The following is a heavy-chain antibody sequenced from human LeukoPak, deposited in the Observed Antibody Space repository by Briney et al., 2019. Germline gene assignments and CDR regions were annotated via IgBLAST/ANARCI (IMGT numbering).Heavy chain of an antibody. CDR3: AKGLQWELPFDY. Sequence: PGGSLRLSCAASGFTFSSYAMSWVRQAPGEGLEWVSAISGSGGKTYYAVSVKGRFSISRDDSKNTLYLQMNSLRAEDTAIYYCAKGLQWELPFDYWGQGTLVTVSS. CDR2: ISGSGGKT. J-gene: IGHJ4*02. D-gene: IGHD1-26*01. CDR1: GFTFSSYA. V-gene: IGHV3-23*01.